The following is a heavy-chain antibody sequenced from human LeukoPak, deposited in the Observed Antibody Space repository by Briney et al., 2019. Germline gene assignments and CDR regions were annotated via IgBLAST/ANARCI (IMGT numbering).Heavy chain of an antibody. Sequence: PSETLSLTCAVYGGSFSGYYWSWIRQPPGKGLEWIGEINHSGSTNYNPSLKSRVTISVDTSKNQFSLKLSSVTAADTAVYYCATPAGELPQLDYWGQGTLVTVSS. D-gene: IGHD1-26*01. CDR2: INHSGST. V-gene: IGHV4-34*01. CDR3: ATPAGELPQLDY. J-gene: IGHJ4*02. CDR1: GGSFSGYY.